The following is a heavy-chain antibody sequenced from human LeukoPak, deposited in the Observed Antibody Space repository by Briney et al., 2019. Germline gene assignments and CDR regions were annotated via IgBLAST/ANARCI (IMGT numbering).Heavy chain of an antibody. CDR3: AKDRRGVIKAFDY. D-gene: IGHD3-10*01. CDR1: GFSVSRNF. V-gene: IGHV3-23*01. Sequence: GGSLRLSCAASGFSVSRNFMTWVRQAPGKGLDWVSAISGSGGSTYYADSVKGRFTISRDNSKNTLYLQMNSLRAEDTAVYYCAKDRRGVIKAFDYWGQGTLVTVSS. J-gene: IGHJ4*02. CDR2: ISGSGGST.